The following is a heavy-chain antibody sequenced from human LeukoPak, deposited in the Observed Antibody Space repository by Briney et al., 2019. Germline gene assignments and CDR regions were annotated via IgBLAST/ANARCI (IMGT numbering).Heavy chain of an antibody. J-gene: IGHJ3*02. Sequence: GGSLRLSCAASGFTFSSYGMHWVRQAPGKGLEWVSAISGSGGSTYYADSVKGRFTISRDNSKNTLYLQMNSLRAEDTAVYYCARRPVGEAFDIWGQGTMVTVSS. D-gene: IGHD3-16*01. V-gene: IGHV3-23*01. CDR1: GFTFSSYG. CDR2: ISGSGGST. CDR3: ARRPVGEAFDI.